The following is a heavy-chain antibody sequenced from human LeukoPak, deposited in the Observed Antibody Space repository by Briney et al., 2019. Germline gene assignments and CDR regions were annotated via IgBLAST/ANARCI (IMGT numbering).Heavy chain of an antibody. D-gene: IGHD2-15*01. CDR1: GFTFSSYA. Sequence: GGSLRLSCAASGFTFSSYAMTWVRQAPGKGLEWVSSISVNGGTTYYADSVKGRFTISRDSSKNTLYLQMNSLRAEDTAVYYCARDWEDIVVVVAADDAFDIWGQGTMVTVSS. J-gene: IGHJ3*02. V-gene: IGHV3-23*01. CDR3: ARDWEDIVVVVAADDAFDI. CDR2: ISVNGGTT.